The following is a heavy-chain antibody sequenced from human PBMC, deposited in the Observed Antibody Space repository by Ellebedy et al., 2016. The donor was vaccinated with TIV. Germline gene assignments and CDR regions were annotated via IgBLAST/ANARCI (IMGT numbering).Heavy chain of an antibody. Sequence: GGSLRLSXAVSGFTFTSYSMRWVRQAPGKGLEWVATISGNGDKRDFADSVQGRFTISRDNSKNTMYLQMNSLRADDTAVYYCRQGHYADYWGQGTLVTVSS. CDR3: RQGHYADY. CDR2: ISGNGDKR. V-gene: IGHV3-23*01. CDR1: GFTFTSYS. J-gene: IGHJ4*02.